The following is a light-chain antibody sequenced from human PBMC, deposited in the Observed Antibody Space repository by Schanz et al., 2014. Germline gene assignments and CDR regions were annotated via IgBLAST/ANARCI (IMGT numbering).Light chain of an antibody. CDR2: DVN. Sequence: QSALTQPPSASGSPGQSVTISCTGTSSDVGGYNYVSWYQQHPGKAPKLMIFDVNQRPSGVPDRFSGSKSGNTAYLTVSGLQAEDEADYYCSSYGGNLGVFGTGTKLTVL. V-gene: IGLV2-8*01. CDR3: SSYGGNLGV. CDR1: SSDVGGYNY. J-gene: IGLJ1*01.